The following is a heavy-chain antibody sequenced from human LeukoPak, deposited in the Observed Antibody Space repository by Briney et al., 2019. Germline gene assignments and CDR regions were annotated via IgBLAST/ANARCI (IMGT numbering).Heavy chain of an antibody. J-gene: IGHJ5*02. CDR2: ISANNGNT. CDR3: ARTVGDRADP. D-gene: IGHD2-21*01. Sequence: ASVKVSCKASGYPFTTYGFIWVRQAPGLGLERMGWISANNGNTKYGQKFQGRVTMTTDTTTETAYMELRSLRFDDTAIYYCARTVGDRADPWGQGSLVTVSS. CDR1: GYPFTTYG. V-gene: IGHV1-18*01.